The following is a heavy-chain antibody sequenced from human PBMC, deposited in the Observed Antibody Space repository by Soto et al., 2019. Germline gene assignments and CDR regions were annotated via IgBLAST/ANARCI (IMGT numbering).Heavy chain of an antibody. CDR1: GFSFSDFG. D-gene: IGHD2-21*02. V-gene: IGHV3-30*18. CDR2: ISHDGSNQ. J-gene: IGHJ6*02. CDR3: AKEPRSRAVTATRMNGMDV. Sequence: QVQLVESGGGVVQPGRSLRLSCAPSGFSFSDFGMHWVRQAPGKGLEWVAAISHDGSNQYYGDSEKGRFSISRDHSNNRLYLQMNNLKVEDSASYFCAKEPRSRAVTATRMNGMDVWGQVTTVTVSS.